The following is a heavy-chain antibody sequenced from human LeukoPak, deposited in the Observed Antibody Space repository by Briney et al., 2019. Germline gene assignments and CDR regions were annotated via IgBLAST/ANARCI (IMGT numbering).Heavy chain of an antibody. J-gene: IGHJ4*02. CDR3: ARDRRSGSYGGMFDY. Sequence: PGGSLRLSCAASGFTFSSYSMNWVRQALGKGLEWVSYISSSSSTIYYADSVKGRFTISRDNAKNPLYLQMNSLRAEDTAVYYCARDRRSGSYGGMFDYWGQGTLVTVSS. CDR2: ISSSSSTI. V-gene: IGHV3-48*01. CDR1: GFTFSSYS. D-gene: IGHD3-10*01.